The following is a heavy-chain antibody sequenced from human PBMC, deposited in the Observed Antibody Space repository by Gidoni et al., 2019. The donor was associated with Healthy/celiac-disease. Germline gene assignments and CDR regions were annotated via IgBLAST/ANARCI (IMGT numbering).Heavy chain of an antibody. Sequence: EVQLVESGGGLVQPGGSLRLSCAASGFTFSSYRMSWVRQAPGKGLEWVANIKQDGSEKYYVDSVKGRFTISRDNAKNSLYLQMNSLRAEDTAVYYCARSQPNYGGILDYWGQGTLVTVSS. CDR3: ARSQPNYGGILDY. CDR2: IKQDGSEK. D-gene: IGHD4-17*01. CDR1: GFTFSSYR. V-gene: IGHV3-7*03. J-gene: IGHJ4*02.